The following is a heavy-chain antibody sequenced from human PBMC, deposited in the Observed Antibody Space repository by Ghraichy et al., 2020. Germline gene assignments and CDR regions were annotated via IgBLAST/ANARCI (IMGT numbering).Heavy chain of an antibody. CDR1: RFTSNSYA. CDR2: VGSTGGDT. J-gene: IGHJ4*02. V-gene: IGHV3-23*01. D-gene: IGHD1-26*01. CDR3: GGYSRGYYNY. Sequence: GESLNISCSASRFTSNSYAVSWVRQAPGKGLEWVSGVGSTGGDTNYADSVRGRFIISRDNSKKTVYLQMNNLRADDTAVYYCGGYSRGYYNYWGQGTPVTVSS.